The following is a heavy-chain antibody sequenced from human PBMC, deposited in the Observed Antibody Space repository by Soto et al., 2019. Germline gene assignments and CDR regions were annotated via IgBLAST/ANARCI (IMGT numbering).Heavy chain of an antibody. D-gene: IGHD1-1*01. Sequence: EVQLVESGGGLVQPGGSLRLSCAASAFTFSSYWMHWVRQAPGKGLVWVSRIKGDVTIANYADFVKGRFTISRDNAKNTLYLQIESLRAEDTAVYYCARGIPGHYGFDVWGQGTMVTVSS. CDR2: IKGDVTIA. CDR1: AFTFSSYW. V-gene: IGHV3-74*01. J-gene: IGHJ3*01. CDR3: ARGIPGHYGFDV.